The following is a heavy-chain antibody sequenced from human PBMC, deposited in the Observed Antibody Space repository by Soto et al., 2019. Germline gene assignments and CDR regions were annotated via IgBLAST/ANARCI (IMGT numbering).Heavy chain of an antibody. J-gene: IGHJ4*02. D-gene: IGHD3-10*01. CDR3: ARHGVFGELLFFDY. CDR2: IYYSGST. Sequence: SETLSLTCTVSGGSISSSSYYWGWIRQPPGKGLEWIGSIYYSGSTYYNPSLKSRVTISVDTSKNQFSLKLSSVTAADTAVYYCARHGVFGELLFFDYWGQGTLVTVSS. CDR1: GGSISSSSYY. V-gene: IGHV4-39*01.